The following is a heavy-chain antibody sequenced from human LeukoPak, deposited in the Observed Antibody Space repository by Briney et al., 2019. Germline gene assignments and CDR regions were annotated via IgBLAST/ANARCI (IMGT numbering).Heavy chain of an antibody. J-gene: IGHJ5*02. Sequence: SETLSLTCTVSGGSISSYYWSWIRQPAGKGLEWIGYIYYSGSTNYNPSLKSRVTISVDTSKNQFSLKLSSVTAADTAVYYCARERPTEDSSSWYSWFDPWGQGTLVTVSS. V-gene: IGHV4-59*01. D-gene: IGHD6-13*01. CDR1: GGSISSYY. CDR3: ARERPTEDSSSWYSWFDP. CDR2: IYYSGST.